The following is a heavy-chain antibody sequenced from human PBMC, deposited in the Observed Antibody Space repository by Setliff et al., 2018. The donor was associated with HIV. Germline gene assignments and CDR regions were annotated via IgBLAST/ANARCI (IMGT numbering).Heavy chain of an antibody. Sequence: GASVKVSCKASGDAFSRYAISWVRQAPGQGLEWMGGIVPILGPANYAQKFQGRVTITADESTSTAYMELSSLRSEDTAVYYYAKGGYYDSTGYYYYYLYYLDEWGKGTTVTVSS. J-gene: IGHJ6*03. CDR3: AKGGYYDSTGYYYYYLYYLDE. CDR1: GDAFSRYA. V-gene: IGHV1-69*13. CDR2: IVPILGPA. D-gene: IGHD3-22*01.